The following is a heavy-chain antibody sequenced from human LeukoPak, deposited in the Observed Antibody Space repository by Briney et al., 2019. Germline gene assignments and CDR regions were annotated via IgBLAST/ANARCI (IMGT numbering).Heavy chain of an antibody. V-gene: IGHV3-72*01. CDR3: VSTMEDAFDI. CDR1: GFALSDHY. Sequence: GGSLRLSCVGSGFALSDHYMDWVRQAPYKGLEWVGRSRNKANSYTTEYAASVKGRFTISRGDSTNSLYLRMNSLTTEDTAVYYCVSTMEDAFDIWGQGTMVTVSS. CDR2: SRNKANSYTT. D-gene: IGHD3-10*01. J-gene: IGHJ3*02.